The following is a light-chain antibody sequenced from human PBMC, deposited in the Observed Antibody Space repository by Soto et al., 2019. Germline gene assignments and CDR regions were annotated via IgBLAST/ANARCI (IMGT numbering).Light chain of an antibody. CDR1: QGISNY. V-gene: IGKV1-27*01. CDR3: QKYNSAPWT. Sequence: DIQMTRSPSSLSASVGDRVTITCRARQGISNYLAWYQQKPGKVPKLLIYGESTLQSGVPSRFSGSGSGTDFTLTIRSLQPEDVATYYCQKYNSAPWTFGQGTKVEIK. CDR2: GES. J-gene: IGKJ1*01.